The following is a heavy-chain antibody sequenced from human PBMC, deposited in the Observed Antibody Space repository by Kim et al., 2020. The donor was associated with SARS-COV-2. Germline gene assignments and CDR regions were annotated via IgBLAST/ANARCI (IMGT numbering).Heavy chain of an antibody. CDR3: AREEDYYDSSGIIV. CDR1: GGSISSYY. D-gene: IGHD3-22*01. Sequence: SETLSLTCTVSGGSISSYYWSWIRQPPGKGLEWIGYIYYSGSTNYNPSLKSRVTISVDTSKNQFSLKLSSVIAADTAVYYCAREEDYYDSSGIIVWGHGTLVTVSS. CDR2: IYYSGST. J-gene: IGHJ4*01. V-gene: IGHV4-59*01.